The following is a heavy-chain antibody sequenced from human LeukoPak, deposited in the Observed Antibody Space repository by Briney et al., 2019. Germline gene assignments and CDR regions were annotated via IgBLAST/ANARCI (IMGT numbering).Heavy chain of an antibody. Sequence: ASVKVSCKASGYTFTSYDINWVRQATGQGLEWMGWMNPNSGNTGYAQKFQGGVTMTRNTSISTAYMELSSLRSEDTAVYYCAREVFYGDPTNYYYYYGMDVWGQGTTVTVSS. CDR2: MNPNSGNT. V-gene: IGHV1-8*01. J-gene: IGHJ6*02. D-gene: IGHD4-17*01. CDR1: GYTFTSYD. CDR3: AREVFYGDPTNYYYYYGMDV.